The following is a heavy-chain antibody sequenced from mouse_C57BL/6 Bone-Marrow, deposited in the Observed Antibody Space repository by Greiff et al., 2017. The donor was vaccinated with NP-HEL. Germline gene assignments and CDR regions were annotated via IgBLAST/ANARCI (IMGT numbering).Heavy chain of an antibody. CDR1: GFTFSSYG. J-gene: IGHJ1*03. CDR2: ISSGGSYS. D-gene: IGHD1-1*01. V-gene: IGHV5-6*01. Sequence: EVHLVESGGDLVKPGGSLKLSCAASGFTFSSYGMSWVRQTPDKRLEWVATISSGGSYSYYPDSVKGRFTISRDNAKNTLYLQMSSLKSEDTAMYYCARRTTVVRYFDVWGTGTTVTVSS. CDR3: ARRTTVVRYFDV.